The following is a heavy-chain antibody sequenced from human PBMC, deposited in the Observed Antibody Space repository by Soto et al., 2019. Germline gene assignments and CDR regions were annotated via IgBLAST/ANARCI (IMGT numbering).Heavy chain of an antibody. V-gene: IGHV3-23*01. CDR3: AKGGYIYGLDP. J-gene: IGHJ5*02. CDR2: ISESGDNA. Sequence: LRLSCAASGFPFNTYAMSWVRQAPGKGPEWVSAISESGDNAFYADSVQGRFTISRDNSYNILYLQMNSLRAEDTALYFCAKGGYIYGLDPWGQGTLVTVSS. CDR1: GFPFNTYA. D-gene: IGHD5-18*01.